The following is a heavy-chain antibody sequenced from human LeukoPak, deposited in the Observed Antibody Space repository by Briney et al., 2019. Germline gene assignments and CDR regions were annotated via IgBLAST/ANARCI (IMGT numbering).Heavy chain of an antibody. Sequence: PSETLSLTCAVYGGSFSGYYWSWIRQPPGKGLECIGSIYYSGRNYYNPSLKSRVTISVDTSKNQFSLKLSSVTAADTAVYYCARVQYSSSVDSWGQGTLVTVSS. D-gene: IGHD6-6*01. CDR3: ARVQYSSSVDS. V-gene: IGHV4-34*01. J-gene: IGHJ4*02. CDR2: IYYSGRN. CDR1: GGSFSGYY.